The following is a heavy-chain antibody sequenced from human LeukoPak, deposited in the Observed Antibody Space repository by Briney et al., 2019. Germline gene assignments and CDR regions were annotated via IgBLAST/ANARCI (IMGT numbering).Heavy chain of an antibody. D-gene: IGHD2-21*02. V-gene: IGHV3-64*02. CDR3: ARGKGMYCGGDCTALDY. Sequence: GGSLRLSCAASGFTFSTYAMHWVRQAPGKGLEYVSTITTDGRSTYYADSVKGRFTIPRDNSKNTLYLQVGSLRAEDMAVYYCARGKGMYCGGDCTALDYWGQGTLVTVSS. CDR2: ITTDGRST. J-gene: IGHJ4*02. CDR1: GFTFSTYA.